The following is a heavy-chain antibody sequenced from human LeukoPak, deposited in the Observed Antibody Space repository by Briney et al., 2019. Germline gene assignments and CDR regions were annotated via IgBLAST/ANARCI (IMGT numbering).Heavy chain of an antibody. CDR3: ARGTTMVRGVSHFDY. V-gene: IGHV4-31*03. CDR2: IYYIGST. CDR1: VGPNSLGGYY. D-gene: IGHD3-10*01. J-gene: IGHJ4*02. Sequence: SEPLSLTCTLSVGPNSLGGYYWSWIRQHPGKGLEWIGYIYYIGSTYYNPSLKSRVTISVDTSKNQFSLKLSSVTAADTAVYYCARGTTMVRGVSHFDYWGQGTLATVSS.